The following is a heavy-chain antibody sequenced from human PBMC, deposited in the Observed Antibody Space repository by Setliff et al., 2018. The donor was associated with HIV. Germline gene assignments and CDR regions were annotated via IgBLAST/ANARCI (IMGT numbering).Heavy chain of an antibody. D-gene: IGHD3-10*01. V-gene: IGHV4-4*07. CDR3: ARDRHYSGLGSYGP. Sequence: SETLSLTCTISGGSFGVYRWSWIRQSAGRGLEWIGRIDSSGTTDYKFSLKSRVTISIDTSRDQFSLRLTSVTAEDTAVYYCARDRHYSGLGSYGPWGPGTLVTVSS. J-gene: IGHJ5*02. CDR1: GGSFGVYR. CDR2: IDSSGTT.